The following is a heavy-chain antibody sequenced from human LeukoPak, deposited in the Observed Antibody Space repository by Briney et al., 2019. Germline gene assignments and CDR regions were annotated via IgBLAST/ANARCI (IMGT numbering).Heavy chain of an antibody. CDR2: ISSNGGST. Sequence: GGSLRLSCSASGFTFSSYAMHWVRQAPGKGLEYVSAISSNGGSTYYADSVKGRFTISGDNSKNTLYLQMSSLRAEDTAVYYCVKGSIVVVVAAPRGDAFDIWGQGTMVTVSS. J-gene: IGHJ3*02. V-gene: IGHV3-64D*06. CDR1: GFTFSSYA. CDR3: VKGSIVVVVAAPRGDAFDI. D-gene: IGHD2-15*01.